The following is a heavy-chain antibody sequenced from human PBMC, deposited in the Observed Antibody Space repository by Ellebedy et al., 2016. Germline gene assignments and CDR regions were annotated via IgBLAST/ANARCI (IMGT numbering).Heavy chain of an antibody. V-gene: IGHV3-49*03. CDR2: IRSKPYGGAA. CDR1: GFTLGDYA. D-gene: IGHD3-10*01. J-gene: IGHJ4*02. Sequence: GGSLRLXXTTSGFTLGDYALSWFRQAPGRGLEWVGFIRSKPYGGAADYAASVEGRFTISRDDSKSVAYLQMNSLKSEDTGLYYCSRFTFGETTFIYYFDYWGQGTLVSVSS. CDR3: SRFTFGETTFIYYFDY.